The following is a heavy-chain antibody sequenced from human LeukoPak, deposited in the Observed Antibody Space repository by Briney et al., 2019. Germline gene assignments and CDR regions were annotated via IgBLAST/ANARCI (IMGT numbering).Heavy chain of an antibody. CDR1: GGSIRSYY. Sequence: PSETLSLTCTVSGGSIRSYYWSWIRQPPGKGLEWIGYIYYSGSTNYNPSLKSRVTISVDTSKNQFSLKLSSVTAADTAVYYCARDLGLRYFEVDAFDIWGQGTMVTVSS. V-gene: IGHV4-59*01. CDR3: ARDLGLRYFEVDAFDI. J-gene: IGHJ3*02. CDR2: IYYSGST. D-gene: IGHD3-9*01.